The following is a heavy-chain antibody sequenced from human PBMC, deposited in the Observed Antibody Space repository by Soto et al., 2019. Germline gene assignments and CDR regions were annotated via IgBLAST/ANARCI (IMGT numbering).Heavy chain of an antibody. CDR2: SFPTGNT. CDR3: ARGSLGPDY. V-gene: IGHV4-4*07. J-gene: IGHJ4*02. D-gene: IGHD1-26*01. Sequence: SETLSLTCTVSIGSLSNYYWSWIRQPAGKGLEWIGRSFPTGNTDYNPSLRSQVTMSVDTSKNQFSLKLNSVTAADTAVYYCARGSLGPDYWGPGTLVTVSS. CDR1: IGSLSNYY.